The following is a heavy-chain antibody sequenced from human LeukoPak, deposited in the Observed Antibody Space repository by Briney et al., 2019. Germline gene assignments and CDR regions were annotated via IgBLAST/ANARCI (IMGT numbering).Heavy chain of an antibody. CDR1: GFTFSSYS. Sequence: GGSLRLSCAASGFTFSSYSMTWVRQAPGKGLFWVAAISSRSAHIYYADSVKGRFTISRDNAKKSLYLEMNNLRADDTAVYYCARDRSTSRYYHGMDVWGPGTTVIVSS. CDR3: ARDRSTSRYYHGMDV. CDR2: ISSRSAHI. V-gene: IGHV3-21*01. J-gene: IGHJ6*02. D-gene: IGHD2-2*01.